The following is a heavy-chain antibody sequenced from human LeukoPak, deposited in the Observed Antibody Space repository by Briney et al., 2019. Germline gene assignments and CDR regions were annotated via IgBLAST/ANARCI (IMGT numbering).Heavy chain of an antibody. CDR1: GGTFSSYA. J-gene: IGHJ1*01. Sequence: SVKVSCKASGGTFSSYAISWVRQAPGQGLEWMGGIIPIFGTANYAQKFQGRVTITADESTSTAYMELSSLRSEDTAVYYCASGEGVVATTAMRIFQHWGQGTLVTVSS. V-gene: IGHV1-69*01. CDR2: IIPIFGTA. CDR3: ASGEGVVATTAMRIFQH. D-gene: IGHD2-15*01.